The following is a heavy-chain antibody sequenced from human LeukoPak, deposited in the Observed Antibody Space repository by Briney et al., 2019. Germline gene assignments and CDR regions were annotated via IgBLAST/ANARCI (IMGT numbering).Heavy chain of an antibody. J-gene: IGHJ4*02. CDR2: IYYSGST. Sequence: SETLSLTCTVSGGSISSGDYYWSWIRQPPGKGLEWIGYIYYSGSTYYNPSLKSRVTISVDTSKNQFSLKLSSVTAADTAVYYCARSEWELRDFGYWGQGTLVTVSS. CDR1: GGSISSGDYY. V-gene: IGHV4-30-4*01. CDR3: ARSEWELRDFGY. D-gene: IGHD1-26*01.